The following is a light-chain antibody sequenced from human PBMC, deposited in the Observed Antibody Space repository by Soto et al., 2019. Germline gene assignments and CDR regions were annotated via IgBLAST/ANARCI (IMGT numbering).Light chain of an antibody. CDR2: EVV. Sequence: QSALTQPASVSGSPGQSITISCTGTSNDVGNGYDSVSWYQHHPGKAPKLIIYEVVNRPSGVSNRFSGSKSGNTASLTISGLQAEDEADYCCSSYTTDISPYVFGTGTKLTVL. V-gene: IGLV2-14*01. CDR3: SSYTTDISPYV. J-gene: IGLJ1*01. CDR1: SNDVGNGYDS.